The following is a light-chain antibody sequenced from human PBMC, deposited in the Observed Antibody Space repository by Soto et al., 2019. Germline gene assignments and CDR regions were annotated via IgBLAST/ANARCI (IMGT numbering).Light chain of an antibody. CDR1: QTVSSSY. CDR2: GAS. CDR3: QQFDTSPIT. Sequence: EIVLTQSPATLFLSPGERATLSCRASQTVSSSYLAWYQQKSGQAPSLLMYGASSKATGIPDRVSGSGSGTDFTLTISRLEPEGFAVYYCQQFDTSPITFGQGTKLEIK. J-gene: IGKJ2*01. V-gene: IGKV3-20*01.